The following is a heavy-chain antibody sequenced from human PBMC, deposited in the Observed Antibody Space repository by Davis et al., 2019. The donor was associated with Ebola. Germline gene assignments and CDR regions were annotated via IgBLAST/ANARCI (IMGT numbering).Heavy chain of an antibody. CDR1: GGSISSYY. J-gene: IGHJ6*03. CDR3: ARGLRAARYQLPVGYYYYYMDV. V-gene: IGHV4-59*12. CDR2: IYYSGST. D-gene: IGHD2-2*01. Sequence: PSETLSLTCTVSGGSISSYYWSWIRQPPGKGLEWIGYIYYSGSTNYNPSLKSRVTISVDTSKNQFSLKLSSVTAADTAVYYCARGLRAARYQLPVGYYYYYMDVWGKGTTVTVSS.